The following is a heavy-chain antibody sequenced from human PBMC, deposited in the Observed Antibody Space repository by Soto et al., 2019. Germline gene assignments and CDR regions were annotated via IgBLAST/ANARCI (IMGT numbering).Heavy chain of an antibody. CDR3: ARTWDYGDYAPRPVPDY. CDR1: GFTFSDYY. Sequence: TGGSLRLSCAASGFTFSDYYMSWISQAPGKGLEWVSYISSSGSTIYYADSVKGRFTISRDNAKNSLYLQMNSLRAEDTAVYYCARTWDYGDYAPRPVPDYWGQGTLVTVSS. J-gene: IGHJ4*02. CDR2: ISSSGSTI. V-gene: IGHV3-11*01. D-gene: IGHD4-17*01.